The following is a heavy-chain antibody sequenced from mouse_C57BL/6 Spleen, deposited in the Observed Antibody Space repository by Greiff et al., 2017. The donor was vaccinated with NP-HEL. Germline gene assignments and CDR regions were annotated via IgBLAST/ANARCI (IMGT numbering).Heavy chain of an antibody. CDR2: IDPSDSYT. J-gene: IGHJ3*01. CDR3: ARERIYYDYDDGPGFAY. V-gene: IGHV1-69*01. CDR1: GYTFTSYW. Sequence: QVQLQQPGAELVMPGASVKLSCKASGYTFTSYWTHWVKQRPGQGLEWIGEIDPSDSYTNYNQKFKGKSTLTVDKSSSTAYMQLSSLTSEDSAVYYCARERIYYDYDDGPGFAYWGQGTLVTVSA. D-gene: IGHD2-4*01.